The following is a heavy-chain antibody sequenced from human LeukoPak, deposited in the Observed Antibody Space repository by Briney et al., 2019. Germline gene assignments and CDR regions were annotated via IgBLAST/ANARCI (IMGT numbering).Heavy chain of an antibody. CDR3: AKVFAGSWGYTYDHYFDY. CDR2: ISSDGSNK. Sequence: GGFLRLSCAVSGFTFNSYDMHWVRQAPGKGLEWVAVISSDGSNKIYADSVKGRFAISRDNSRDTLYLQMNSLRAEDTAVFYCAKVFAGSWGYTYDHYFDYWGQGTLVTVSS. V-gene: IGHV3-30*18. D-gene: IGHD5-18*01. J-gene: IGHJ4*02. CDR1: GFTFNSYD.